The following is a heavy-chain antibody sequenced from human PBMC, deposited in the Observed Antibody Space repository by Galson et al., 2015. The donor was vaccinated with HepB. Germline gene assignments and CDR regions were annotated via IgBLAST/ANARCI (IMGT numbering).Heavy chain of an antibody. CDR2: INPNSGGT. Sequence: SVKVSCKASGYTFTGYYMHWVRQAPGQGLEWMGWINPNSGGTNYAQKFQGWVTMTRDTSISTAYMELSRLRSDDTAVYYCARELAYSSGWYPGYYGMDVWGQGTTVTVSS. D-gene: IGHD6-19*01. CDR1: GYTFTGYY. V-gene: IGHV1-2*04. CDR3: ARELAYSSGWYPGYYGMDV. J-gene: IGHJ6*02.